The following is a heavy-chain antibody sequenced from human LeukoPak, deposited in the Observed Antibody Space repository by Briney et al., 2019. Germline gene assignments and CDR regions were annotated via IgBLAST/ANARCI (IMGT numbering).Heavy chain of an antibody. D-gene: IGHD4-17*01. CDR3: ARYYGRFFYYFDY. CDR1: GGSISSTIYY. CDR2: VYFSGSS. Sequence: SETLSLTCTVSGGSISSTIYYWGWIRQPPGKGLEWIGSVYFSGSSYYNPSLKSRVTISVDTSKNQFSLKLSSVTAADTAVYYCARYYGRFFYYFDYWGQGTLVTVSS. J-gene: IGHJ4*02. V-gene: IGHV4-39*01.